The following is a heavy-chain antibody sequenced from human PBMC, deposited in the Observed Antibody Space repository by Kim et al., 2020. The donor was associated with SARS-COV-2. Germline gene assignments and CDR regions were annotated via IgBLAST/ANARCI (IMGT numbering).Heavy chain of an antibody. V-gene: IGHV7-4-1*02. CDR2: INTNTGNP. Sequence: ASVKVSCKASGYTFTSYAMNWVRQAPGQGLEWMGWINTNTGNPTHAQGFTGRFVFSLDTSVSTAYLQTSSLKAEDTAVYYCAFSNLGRSYYDILTGYYSGGVGMDVWGPGTTVTVSS. D-gene: IGHD3-9*01. CDR1: GYTFTSYA. J-gene: IGHJ6*02. CDR3: AFSNLGRSYYDILTGYYSGGVGMDV.